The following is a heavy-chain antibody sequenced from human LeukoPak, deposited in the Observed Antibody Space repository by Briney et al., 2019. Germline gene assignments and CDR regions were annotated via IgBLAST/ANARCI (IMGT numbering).Heavy chain of an antibody. CDR1: GGSNSSSSDF. D-gene: IGHD4-17*01. CDR3: ARENGDYLDY. Sequence: SETLSLTCTVSGGSNSSSSDFWGWIRQPPGKGLEWIGEIYHSGSTNYNPSLKSRVTISVDKSKNQFSLKLSSVTAADTAVYYCARENGDYLDYWGQGTLVTVSS. V-gene: IGHV4-39*07. J-gene: IGHJ4*02. CDR2: IYHSGST.